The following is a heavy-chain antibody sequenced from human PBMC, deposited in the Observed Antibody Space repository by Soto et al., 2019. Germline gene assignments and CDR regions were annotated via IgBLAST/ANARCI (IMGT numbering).Heavy chain of an antibody. CDR2: INAGNGNT. J-gene: IGHJ6*02. V-gene: IGHV1-3*01. Sequence: ASVKVSCKASGYTFTSYAMHWERQAPGQRLEWMGWINAGNGNTKYSQKFQGRVTITRDTSASTAYMELSSLRSEDTAVYYCARVEDSSYSPLYYYYYGMDFWGQGTTVTVSS. CDR3: ARVEDSSYSPLYYYYYGMDF. CDR1: GYTFTSYA. D-gene: IGHD2-15*01.